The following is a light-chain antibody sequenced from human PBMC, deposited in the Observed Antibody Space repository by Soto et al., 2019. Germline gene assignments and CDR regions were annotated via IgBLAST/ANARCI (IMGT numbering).Light chain of an antibody. CDR3: HQYHSLPLT. V-gene: IGKV1-33*01. Sequence: DIQMTQSPISLAASVGDRFNITCRASQDIINSISWYQQRPGKAPKLVIHDASTLETGVPSRLSGSGSGTEFTFTITTLQSEDIATYYCHQYHSLPLTFGGGTKV. CDR2: DAS. CDR1: QDIINS. J-gene: IGKJ4*01.